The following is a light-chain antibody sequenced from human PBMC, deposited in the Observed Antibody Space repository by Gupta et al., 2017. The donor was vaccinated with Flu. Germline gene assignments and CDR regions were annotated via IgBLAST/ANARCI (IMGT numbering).Light chain of an antibody. CDR3: CSYAGSSTLV. CDR2: EGT. J-gene: IGLJ2*01. V-gene: IGLV2-23*01. CDR1: SSDVGTYSL. Sequence: QSALTQPASVSGSPGQSITISCTGPSSDVGTYSLVSWYQQHPGKAPKLMIYEGTKRPSGVSNRFSGSKSGITASLTISGLQAEDEADYYCCSYAGSSTLVFGGVTKLTVL.